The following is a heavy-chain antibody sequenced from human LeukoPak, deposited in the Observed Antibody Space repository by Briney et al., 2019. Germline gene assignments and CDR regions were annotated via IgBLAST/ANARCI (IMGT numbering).Heavy chain of an antibody. J-gene: IGHJ4*02. CDR3: AKESSYYDSSGYYYVGYFDY. CDR2: ISGSGGST. Sequence: GGSLRLSRAASGFTFSSYAMSWVRQAPGKGLEWVSAISGSGGSTYYADSVKGRFTISRDNSKNTLYLQMNSLRAEDTAVYYCAKESSYYDSSGYYYVGYFDYWGQGTLVTVSS. D-gene: IGHD3-22*01. V-gene: IGHV3-23*01. CDR1: GFTFSSYA.